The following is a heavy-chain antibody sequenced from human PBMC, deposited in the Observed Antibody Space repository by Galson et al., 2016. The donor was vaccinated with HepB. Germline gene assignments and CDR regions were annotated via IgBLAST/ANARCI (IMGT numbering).Heavy chain of an antibody. Sequence: SLRLSCAASGFTFSSNAMNWVRQAPGKGLEWVSAISGIGDNTYYADTVKGRFTISRDNAKNTRYVQMSSLRAEDTAVYYCAKAPRGPDYNYYGMDVWGQGTTVTVSS. CDR3: AKAPRGPDYNYYGMDV. V-gene: IGHV3-23*01. CDR2: ISGIGDNT. J-gene: IGHJ6*02. CDR1: GFTFSSNA. D-gene: IGHD3-16*01.